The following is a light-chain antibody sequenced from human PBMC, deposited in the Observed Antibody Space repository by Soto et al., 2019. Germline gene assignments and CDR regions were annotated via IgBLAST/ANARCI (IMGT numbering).Light chain of an antibody. CDR2: EDD. V-gene: IGLV2-14*02. J-gene: IGLJ1*01. CDR1: SGDVGNYNL. Sequence: QSALTQPASVSGSPGQSITISCSGVSGDVGNYNLVSWYQQYPGKAPALLIYEDDKRPSGVSNRFSGSKSDSTASLTISGLQAEDEADYYCSSYTSSNTYVFGTGTKLTVL. CDR3: SSYTSSNTYV.